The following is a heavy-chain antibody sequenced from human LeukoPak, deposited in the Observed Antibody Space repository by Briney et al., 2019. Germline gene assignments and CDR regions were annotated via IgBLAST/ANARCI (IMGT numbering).Heavy chain of an antibody. CDR3: ARRYFEY. CDR2: IRQDGSEK. Sequence: GGSLRLSCAGSGFTFSSYWMHWVRQAPGKGLEWVANIRQDGSEKYYVDSAKGRFTISRDNAKNALYLQMNSLRAEDTAVYYCARRYFEYWGQGTLVTVSS. V-gene: IGHV3-7*03. CDR1: GFTFSSYW. J-gene: IGHJ4*02.